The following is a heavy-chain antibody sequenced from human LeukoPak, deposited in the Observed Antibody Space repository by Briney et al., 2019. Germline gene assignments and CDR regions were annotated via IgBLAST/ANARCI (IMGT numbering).Heavy chain of an antibody. D-gene: IGHD6-25*01. CDR3: ARFFEPASSGPWFDP. CDR1: GFTFSSYG. Sequence: GGSVRLSCAASGFTFSSYGMHWVRQAPGKGLEWVAVIWYDGSNKYYADSVKGRFTTSRDNSKNTLYLQMNSLRAEDTAVYYCARFFEPASSGPWFDPWGQGTLVTVSS. J-gene: IGHJ5*02. CDR2: IWYDGSNK. V-gene: IGHV3-33*01.